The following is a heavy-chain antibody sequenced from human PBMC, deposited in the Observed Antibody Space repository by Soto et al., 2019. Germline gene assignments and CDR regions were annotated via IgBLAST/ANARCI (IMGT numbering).Heavy chain of an antibody. Sequence: LSLTCGVSGFSISSGFYWAWMRQTPGKGLEWIGSINHSGNTYYNPSLRSRLTISVDTSKNQLSLKLSFVTAADTAVYHCGRSGDDYGSYIDYWGQGTLVTVSS. CDR2: INHSGNT. D-gene: IGHD4-17*01. CDR3: GRSGDDYGSYIDY. V-gene: IGHV4-38-2*01. CDR1: GFSISSGFY. J-gene: IGHJ4*02.